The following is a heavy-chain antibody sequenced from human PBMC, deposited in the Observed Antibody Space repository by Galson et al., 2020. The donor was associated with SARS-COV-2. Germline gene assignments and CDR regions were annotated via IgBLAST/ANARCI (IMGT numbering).Heavy chain of an antibody. V-gene: IGHV1-8*01. Sequence: ASVKVSCRASGYTFTNYDINWVRQATGQGLEWMGWMVSDSGNTGHAQKFQGRVTMTRDISKGTAYMELSSLRSEDTAVYYCARGPRYYYAMDVWGQGTTVTVSS. CDR2: MVSDSGNT. J-gene: IGHJ6*02. CDR3: ARGPRYYYAMDV. CDR1: GYTFTNYD. D-gene: IGHD3-10*01.